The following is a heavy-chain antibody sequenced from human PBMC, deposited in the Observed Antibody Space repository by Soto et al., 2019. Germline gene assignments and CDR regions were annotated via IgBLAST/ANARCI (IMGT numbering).Heavy chain of an antibody. D-gene: IGHD3-9*01. V-gene: IGHV4-59*01. Sequence: QVQLQESGPGLVKPSETLSLTCTVSGGSISSYYWSWIRQPPGKGLEWIGYIYYSGSTNYNPSLNSRVTISVDTSKNQFSLKLSSVTAADTAVYYCARGGPYYDILTGYYQDAFDIWGQGTMVTVSS. J-gene: IGHJ3*02. CDR2: IYYSGST. CDR1: GGSISSYY. CDR3: ARGGPYYDILTGYYQDAFDI.